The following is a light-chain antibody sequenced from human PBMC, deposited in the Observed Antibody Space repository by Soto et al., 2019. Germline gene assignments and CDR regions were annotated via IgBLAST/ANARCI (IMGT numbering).Light chain of an antibody. Sequence: QSVLTQPASVSGSPGQSITISCAGTSSDIGGYNYVSWYQQHPGKAPKVMIYEVSNWPSGVSNRFSGSKSGNTASLTISGLQAEDEADYYCSSYTSSSTLYVFGSGTKLTVL. CDR3: SSYTSSSTLYV. J-gene: IGLJ1*01. CDR2: EVS. V-gene: IGLV2-14*01. CDR1: SSDIGGYNY.